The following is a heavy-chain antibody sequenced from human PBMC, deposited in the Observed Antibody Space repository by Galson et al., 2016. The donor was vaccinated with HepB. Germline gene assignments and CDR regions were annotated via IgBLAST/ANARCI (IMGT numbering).Heavy chain of an antibody. Sequence: SLRLSCAASGFTGFTFSSYWMHWVRQAPGKGLVWVSRISLDGSVTIYGDSVKGRFTFSRDNSKNTLYLQMNYLRDEDTAVYYCARHRGWYGEGFFDDWGQGTLVTVSS. D-gene: IGHD6-19*01. CDR3: ARHRGWYGEGFFDD. CDR2: ISLDGSVT. J-gene: IGHJ4*02. CDR1: GFTGFTFSSYW. V-gene: IGHV3-74*01.